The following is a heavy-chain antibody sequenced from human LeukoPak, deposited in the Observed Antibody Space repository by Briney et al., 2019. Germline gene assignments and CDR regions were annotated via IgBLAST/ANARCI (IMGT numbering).Heavy chain of an antibody. J-gene: IGHJ6*02. CDR3: ARVYYYGMDV. Sequence: GASVKVSCKASGYTFTSYDINWVRQAAGQGLEWMGWMNPNSGNTVYAQKFQGRVTMTRNTSISTAYMELSSLRSEDTAVYYCARVYYYGMDVWGQGTTVTVSS. CDR1: GYTFTSYD. CDR2: MNPNSGNT. V-gene: IGHV1-8*01.